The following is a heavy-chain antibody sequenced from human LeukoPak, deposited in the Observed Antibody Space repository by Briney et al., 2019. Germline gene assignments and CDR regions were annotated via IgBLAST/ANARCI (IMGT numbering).Heavy chain of an antibody. CDR1: GFTFSSYG. Sequence: GGSLRLSCAASGFTFSSYGMNWVRQAPGKGLEWVSYISSSGSTIYYADSVKGRFTISRDNAKNPLYLQMNSLRAEDTAVYYCARGSSGWFNFDYWGQGTLVTVSS. D-gene: IGHD6-19*01. CDR3: ARGSSGWFNFDY. CDR2: ISSSGSTI. V-gene: IGHV3-48*03. J-gene: IGHJ4*02.